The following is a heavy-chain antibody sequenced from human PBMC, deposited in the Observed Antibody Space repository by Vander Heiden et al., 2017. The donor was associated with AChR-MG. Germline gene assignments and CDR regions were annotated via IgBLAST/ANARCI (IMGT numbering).Heavy chain of an antibody. D-gene: IGHD3-22*01. CDR3: ARISYYYDSGSYFFDY. CDR1: STRGSC. Sequence: STRGSCVTWIRPPPRQALEWLALIDGDDEKYYSTSLKTRLTIAKDTSKNQVVLTMANMDPVDTATYYCARISYYYDSGSYFFDYWGQGTLATVSS. CDR2: IDGDDEK. V-gene: IGHV2-70*01. J-gene: IGHJ4*02.